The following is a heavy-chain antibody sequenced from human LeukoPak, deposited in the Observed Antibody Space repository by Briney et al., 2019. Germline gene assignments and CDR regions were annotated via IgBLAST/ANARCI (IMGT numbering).Heavy chain of an antibody. Sequence: GGSLRLSCAASGFTFSSYAMHWVRQAPGKGLEWVAVISYDGSNKYYADSVKGRFTISRDNSKNTLYLQMNSLRAEDTAVYYCARDGEEGSNYYFDYWGQGTLVTVSS. CDR1: GFTFSSYA. CDR3: ARDGEEGSNYYFDY. D-gene: IGHD1-26*01. CDR2: ISYDGSNK. V-gene: IGHV3-30-3*01. J-gene: IGHJ4*02.